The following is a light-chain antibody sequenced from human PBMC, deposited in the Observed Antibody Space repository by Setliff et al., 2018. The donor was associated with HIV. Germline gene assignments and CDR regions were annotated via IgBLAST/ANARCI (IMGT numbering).Light chain of an antibody. CDR1: SSDIGNYNY. V-gene: IGLV2-14*03. CDR2: DVS. CDR3: SSFTGTNTYV. Sequence: QSALTQPAPVSGSPGQSITISCIGTSSDIGNYNYVSWYQQHPGMAPKLMIYDVSNRPSGVSNRFSGSKSGSTASLTISGLQAEDEADYYCSSFTGTNTYVFGTGTKVTVL. J-gene: IGLJ1*01.